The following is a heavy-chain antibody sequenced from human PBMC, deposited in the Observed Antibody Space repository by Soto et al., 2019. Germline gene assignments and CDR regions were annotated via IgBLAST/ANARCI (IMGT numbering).Heavy chain of an antibody. CDR2: ISAHNGDT. V-gene: IGHV1-18*04. CDR3: ATEPIYYNDGSGYYPLGH. D-gene: IGHD3-22*01. J-gene: IGHJ4*02. Sequence: ASVKVSCKASGYSFATYGFSWVRQAPGQGLECVGWISAHNGDTHYSQKFQGRVTLTTDTSTNTGYMELRSLTSDDTAVYFCATEPIYYNDGSGYYPLGHWGQGT. CDR1: GYSFATYG.